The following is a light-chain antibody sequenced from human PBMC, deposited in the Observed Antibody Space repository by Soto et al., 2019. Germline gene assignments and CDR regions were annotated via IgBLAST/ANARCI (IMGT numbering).Light chain of an antibody. CDR3: SSYTSSSTVV. V-gene: IGLV2-14*01. CDR1: SSDVGGYNY. Sequence: QSALTQPASVSGSPGQSITISCTGTSSDVGGYNYVSWYQQHQGKVPKLMINDVSNRPSGVSNRFSGSKSGNTASLTISGLQAEDEADYYCSSYTSSSTVVFGGGTKLTVL. CDR2: DVS. J-gene: IGLJ2*01.